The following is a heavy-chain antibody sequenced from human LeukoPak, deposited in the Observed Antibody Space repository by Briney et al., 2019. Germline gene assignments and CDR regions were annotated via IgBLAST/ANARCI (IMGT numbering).Heavy chain of an antibody. V-gene: IGHV1-18*01. J-gene: IGHJ5*02. D-gene: IGHD3-3*01. Sequence: GASVKVSCKASGYTFTNYGISWVRQAPGQGLEWMGWISIYNGNTDYAQKLRGRVTMTTDTSTSTAYMELRSLRSDGTAVYYCARITYDFWSGYYMPDDPWGQGTLVTVSP. CDR2: ISIYNGNT. CDR1: GYTFTNYG. CDR3: ARITYDFWSGYYMPDDP.